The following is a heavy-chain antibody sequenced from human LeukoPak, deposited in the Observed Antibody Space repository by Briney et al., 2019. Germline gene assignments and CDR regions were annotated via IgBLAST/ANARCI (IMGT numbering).Heavy chain of an antibody. V-gene: IGHV1-8*03. CDR3: ARVDGSPDY. Sequence: ASVKVSCKASGYTFTSYGISWVRQATGQGLEWMGWINPKSGNTGHAQKFQGRVTITKDTSISTAYMELSSLRSEDTAVYYCARVDGSPDYWGQGTLVTVSS. CDR1: GYTFTSYG. D-gene: IGHD2-15*01. J-gene: IGHJ4*02. CDR2: INPKSGNT.